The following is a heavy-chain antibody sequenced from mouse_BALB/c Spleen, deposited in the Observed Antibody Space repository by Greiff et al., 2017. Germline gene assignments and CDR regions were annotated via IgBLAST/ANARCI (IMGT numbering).Heavy chain of an antibody. CDR3: ARRPTTFYYAMDY. CDR2: ISSGSSTI. V-gene: IGHV5-17*02. J-gene: IGHJ4*01. Sequence: EVKLVESGGGLVQPGGSRKLSCAASGFTFSSFGMHWVRQAPEKGLEWVAYISSGSSTIYYADTVKGRFTISRDNPKNTLFLQMTSLRSEDTAMYYCARRPTTFYYAMDYWGQGTSVTVSS. D-gene: IGHD2-10*01. CDR1: GFTFSSFG.